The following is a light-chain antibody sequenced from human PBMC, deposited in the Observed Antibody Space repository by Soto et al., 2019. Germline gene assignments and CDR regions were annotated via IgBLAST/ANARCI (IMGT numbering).Light chain of an antibody. Sequence: QAVVTQPASVSGSPGQSITISCAGTSSDVGSYNLVSWYQQHPGKAPKLMIYEGSERPSGVSKRFSGSKSGNTASLTISGLQAGDEADYYCCSYASSNTLIFGGGTKLTVL. CDR1: SSDVGSYNL. V-gene: IGLV2-23*01. CDR2: EGS. J-gene: IGLJ2*01. CDR3: CSYASSNTLI.